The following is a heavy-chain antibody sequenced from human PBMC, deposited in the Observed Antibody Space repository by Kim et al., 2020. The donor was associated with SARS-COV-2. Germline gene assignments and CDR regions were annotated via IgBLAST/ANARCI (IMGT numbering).Heavy chain of an antibody. CDR1: GFTFDDYA. Sequence: GGSLRLSCAASGFTFDDYAIHWVRQAPGKGLEWVSGISWNSGSIGYADSVKGRFTISRDNAKNSLYLQMNSLRAEDTALYYCAKDMEEYSSSHDPTYFDYWGQGTLVTVSS. CDR3: AKDMEEYSSSHDPTYFDY. J-gene: IGHJ4*02. D-gene: IGHD6-6*01. CDR2: ISWNSGSI. V-gene: IGHV3-9*01.